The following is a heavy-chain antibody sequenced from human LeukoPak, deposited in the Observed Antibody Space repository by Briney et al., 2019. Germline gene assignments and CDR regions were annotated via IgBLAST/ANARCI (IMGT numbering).Heavy chain of an antibody. J-gene: IGHJ3*02. V-gene: IGHV1-8*01. CDR3: ARVSPKHDAFDI. Sequence: ASVKVSCKASGYTFTSYDINWVRQATGQGLGWMGWMNPNSGNTGYAQRFQGRVTMTRNTSISTAYMELSSLRSEDTAVYYCARVSPKHDAFDIWGQGTMVTVSS. CDR2: MNPNSGNT. CDR1: GYTFTSYD.